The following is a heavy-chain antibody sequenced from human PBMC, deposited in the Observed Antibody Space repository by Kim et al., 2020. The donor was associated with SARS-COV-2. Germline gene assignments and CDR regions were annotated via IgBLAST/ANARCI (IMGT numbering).Heavy chain of an antibody. CDR1: GYTFTSYA. CDR2: INTNTGNP. D-gene: IGHD3-10*01. J-gene: IGHJ6*02. V-gene: IGHV7-4-1*02. CDR3: ARGGGGDWMVRGVIPRHYYYYGMDV. Sequence: ASVKVSCKASGYTFTSYAMNWVRQAPGQGLEWMGWINTNTGNPTYAQGFTGRFVYSLDTSVSTAYLQISSLKAEDTAVYYCARGGGGDWMVRGVIPRHYYYYGMDVWGQGTTVTVSS.